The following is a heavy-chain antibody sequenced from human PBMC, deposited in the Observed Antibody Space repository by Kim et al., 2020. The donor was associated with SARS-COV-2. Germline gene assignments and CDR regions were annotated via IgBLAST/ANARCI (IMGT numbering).Heavy chain of an antibody. Sequence: YYADSVKGRFTISRDNSKNTLYLQMNSLRAEDTALYYCARDSRGVGATEAWGQGTLVTVSS. D-gene: IGHD1-26*01. J-gene: IGHJ5*02. V-gene: IGHV3-30*01. CDR3: ARDSRGVGATEA.